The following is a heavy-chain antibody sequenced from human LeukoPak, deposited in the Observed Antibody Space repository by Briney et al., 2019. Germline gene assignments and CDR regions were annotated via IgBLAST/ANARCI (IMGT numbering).Heavy chain of an antibody. V-gene: IGHV1-18*01. J-gene: IGHJ4*02. Sequence: GASVKVSCKASGYTFTSYGISWVRQAPGQGLEWMGWISAYNGNTNYAQKLQGRVTMTTDTSTSTAYMELRSLRSDDTAMYYCARSSRKALTGYNLPFDYWGQGTLVTVSS. CDR3: ARSSRKALTGYNLPFDY. CDR1: GYTFTSYG. D-gene: IGHD3-9*01. CDR2: ISAYNGNT.